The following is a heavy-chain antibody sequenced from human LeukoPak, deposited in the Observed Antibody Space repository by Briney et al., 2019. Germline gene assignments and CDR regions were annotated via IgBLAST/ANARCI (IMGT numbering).Heavy chain of an antibody. CDR2: IYPGDSDT. Sequence: GESLKISCKGSGYSFTSYWIGWVRQMPGKGLEWMGIIYPGDSDTRYSPSFQGQVTISADKSISTAYLQRSSLKASDTAMYYCARYCSGGSCYDHFDYWGQGTLVTVSS. CDR1: GYSFTSYW. D-gene: IGHD2-15*01. CDR3: ARYCSGGSCYDHFDY. V-gene: IGHV5-51*01. J-gene: IGHJ4*02.